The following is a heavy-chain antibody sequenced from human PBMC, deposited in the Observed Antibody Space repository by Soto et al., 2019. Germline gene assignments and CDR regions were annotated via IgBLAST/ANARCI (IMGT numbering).Heavy chain of an antibody. CDR1: GFTFSNAW. CDR2: IKSKTDGGTT. D-gene: IGHD3-3*01. J-gene: IGHJ4*02. Sequence: GGSLRLSCAASGFTFSNAWMNWVRQAPGKGLEWVGRIKSKTDGGTTDYAAPVKGRFTISRDDSKNTLYLQMNSLKTEDTAVYYCTTGAYDFWSGYYIDYFDYWGQGTLVTVSS. CDR3: TTGAYDFWSGYYIDYFDY. V-gene: IGHV3-15*07.